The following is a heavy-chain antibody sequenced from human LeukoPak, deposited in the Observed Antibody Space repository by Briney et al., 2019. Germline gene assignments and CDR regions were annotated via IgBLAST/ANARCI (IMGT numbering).Heavy chain of an antibody. J-gene: IGHJ4*02. Sequence: ASVKVSCKASGYTFTSYYIHWVRQAPGQGLEWMGIINPSGGSTSYAQKFQDRVTMTRDTSISTAYMELSRLRSDDTAVYYCAREAPPGTMVRGGIDYWGQGTLVTVSS. D-gene: IGHD3-10*01. CDR1: GYTFTSYY. CDR3: AREAPPGTMVRGGIDY. V-gene: IGHV1-46*01. CDR2: INPSGGST.